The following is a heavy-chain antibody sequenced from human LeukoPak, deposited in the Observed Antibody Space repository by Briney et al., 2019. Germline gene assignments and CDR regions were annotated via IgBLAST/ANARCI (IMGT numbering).Heavy chain of an antibody. V-gene: IGHV1-2*02. CDR1: GYTFTGYY. CDR2: INPNSGGT. CDR3: ASATTYCGADCYPLDAFDI. J-gene: IGHJ3*02. D-gene: IGHD2-21*02. Sequence: ASGKVSCKASGYTFTGYYMHWVRQAPGQGLEWMGWINPNSGGTNYAQKFLGRITMTRDTSISTAYMELSRLRSDDTAVYYCASATTYCGADCYPLDAFDIWGQGTMVTVSS.